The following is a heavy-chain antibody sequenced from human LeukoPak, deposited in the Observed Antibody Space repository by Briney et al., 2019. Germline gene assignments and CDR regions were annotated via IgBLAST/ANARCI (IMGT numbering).Heavy chain of an antibody. CDR3: ASGYGDRNYYYYYYMDV. D-gene: IGHD4-17*01. CDR1: GGSISRSNYY. CDR2: IFYYGKR. Sequence: SETLSLTCTVSGGSISRSNYYWGWIRQPPGKGLEWIATIFYYGKRYYNPSLQSRVTISLDTSKNQFSLKLSSVTAADTAVYYCASGYGDRNYYYYYYMDVWGKGTTVTVSS. J-gene: IGHJ6*03. V-gene: IGHV4-39*07.